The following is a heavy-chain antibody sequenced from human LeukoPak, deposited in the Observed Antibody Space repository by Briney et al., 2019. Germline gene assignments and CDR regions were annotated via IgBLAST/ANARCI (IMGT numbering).Heavy chain of an antibody. Sequence: SQTLSLTCTVSGGSISSGSYYWSWIRQPAGKGLEWIGRIYTSGSTNYNPSLKSRVTISVDTSKNQFSLKLSSVTAADTAVYYCARGECTAMVIPEGGSFDYWGQGTLVTVSS. V-gene: IGHV4-61*02. CDR2: IYTSGST. J-gene: IGHJ4*02. D-gene: IGHD5-18*01. CDR1: GGSISSGSYY. CDR3: ARGECTAMVIPEGGSFDY.